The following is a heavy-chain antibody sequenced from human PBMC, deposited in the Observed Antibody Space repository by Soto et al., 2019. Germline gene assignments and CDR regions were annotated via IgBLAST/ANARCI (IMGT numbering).Heavy chain of an antibody. D-gene: IGHD6-13*01. CDR1: GGSITSDGYY. CDR3: ARDRYRSSWYRRWFDP. Sequence: PSETLSLTCTVSGGSITSDGYYWSWVRQHPGKGLEYIGDIYSSGTTFYNPSLKSRLSISADTSKNQFSLRLTSVTAADTAVYYCARDRYRSSWYRRWFDPWGQRTLVIVSS. J-gene: IGHJ5*02. CDR2: IYSSGTT. V-gene: IGHV4-31*03.